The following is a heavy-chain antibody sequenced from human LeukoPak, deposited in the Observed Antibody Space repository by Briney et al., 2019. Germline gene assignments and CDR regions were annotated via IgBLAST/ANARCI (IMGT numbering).Heavy chain of an antibody. CDR1: GGSIGSSSYY. Sequence: PSETLSLTCTVSGGSIGSSSYYWGWIRQPPGKGLEWIGSIYYSGSTYYNPSLKSRDTISVDTSKNQFSLKLSSVTAADTAVYYCARLDSSSWYPDYWGQGTLVTVSS. J-gene: IGHJ4*02. D-gene: IGHD6-13*01. V-gene: IGHV4-39*01. CDR2: IYYSGST. CDR3: ARLDSSSWYPDY.